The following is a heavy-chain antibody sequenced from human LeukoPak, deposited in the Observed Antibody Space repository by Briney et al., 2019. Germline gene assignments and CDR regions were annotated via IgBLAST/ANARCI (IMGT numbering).Heavy chain of an antibody. CDR1: GYSISSGYY. D-gene: IGHD4-23*01. CDR2: IHHSGST. Sequence: ETSETLSLTCTVSGYSISSGYYWGWIRQPPGKGLEWICSIHHSGSTNYNPSLKSRVTISLDTSKNQFSLKLSSVTAADTAVYYCARAYGGNSQYFQHWGQGTLVTVSS. J-gene: IGHJ1*01. CDR3: ARAYGGNSQYFQH. V-gene: IGHV4-38-2*02.